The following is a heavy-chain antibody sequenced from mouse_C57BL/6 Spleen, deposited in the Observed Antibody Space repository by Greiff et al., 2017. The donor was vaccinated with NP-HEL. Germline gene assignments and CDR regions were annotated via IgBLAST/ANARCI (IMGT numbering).Heavy chain of an antibody. Sequence: DVKLQESGPGLVKPSQSLSLTCSVTGYSITSGYYWNWIRQFPGNKLEWMGYISYDGSNNYNPSLKNRISITRDTSKNQFFLKLNSVTTEDTATYYCAREGDSHWYFDVWGTGTTVTVSS. J-gene: IGHJ1*03. CDR1: GYSITSGYY. V-gene: IGHV3-6*01. CDR3: AREGDSHWYFDV. D-gene: IGHD2-12*01. CDR2: ISYDGSN.